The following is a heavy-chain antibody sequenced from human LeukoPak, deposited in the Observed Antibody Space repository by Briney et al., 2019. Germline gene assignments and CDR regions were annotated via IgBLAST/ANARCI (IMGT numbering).Heavy chain of an antibody. CDR2: IKSKTDGGTT. D-gene: IGHD3-22*01. V-gene: IGHV3-15*01. Sequence: PGGSLRLSCAASGFTVSSNYMSWVRQAPGKGLEWVGRIKSKTDGGTTGYAAPVKGRFTISRDDSKNTLYLQMNSLKTEDTAVYYCTTGSFLGDHYYDSSGYYYYWGQGTLVTVSS. J-gene: IGHJ4*02. CDR1: GFTVSSNY. CDR3: TTGSFLGDHYYDSSGYYYY.